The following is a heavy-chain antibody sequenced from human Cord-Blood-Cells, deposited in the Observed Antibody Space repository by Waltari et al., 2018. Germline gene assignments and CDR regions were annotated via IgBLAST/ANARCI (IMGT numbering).Heavy chain of an antibody. V-gene: IGHV1-69*09. J-gene: IGHJ4*02. CDR1: GGPFSSYA. D-gene: IGHD6-6*01. CDR3: ARDSKQLVHGY. CDR2: IIPILGIA. Sequence: QVQLVQSGAEVKKPGSSVKVSCKASGGPFSSYAISWVRQAPGQGLEWKGRIIPILGIANYAQKFQGRVTITADKSTSTAYMELSSLRSEDTAVYYCARDSKQLVHGYWGQGTLVTVSS.